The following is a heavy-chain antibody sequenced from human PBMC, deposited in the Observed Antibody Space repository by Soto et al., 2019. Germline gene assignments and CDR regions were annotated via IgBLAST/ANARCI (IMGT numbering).Heavy chain of an antibody. CDR1: GFTFSNAW. D-gene: IGHD3-22*01. CDR2: IKSKTDGGTP. V-gene: IGHV3-15*07. Sequence: PGGSLRLSCAASGFTFSNAWINWVRQAPGKGLEWVGRIKSKTDGGTPDYAAPVKGRFAISRDNSKNMVYLHMNSLKTEDTGIYYCTLDSYSSIIVVRFDYWGHGTLVTVSS. CDR3: TLDSYSSIIVVRFDY. J-gene: IGHJ4*01.